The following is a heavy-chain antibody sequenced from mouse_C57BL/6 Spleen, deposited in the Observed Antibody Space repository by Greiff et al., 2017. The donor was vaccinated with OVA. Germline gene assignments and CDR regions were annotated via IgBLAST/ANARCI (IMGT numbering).Heavy chain of an antibody. V-gene: IGHV6-6*01. D-gene: IGHD1-1*01. J-gene: IGHJ1*03. Sequence: EVMLVESGGGLVQPGGSMKLSCAASGFTFSDAWMDWVRQSPEKGLEWVAEIRNKANNHATYYAESVKGRFTISRDDSKSSVYLQMNSLRAEDTGIYYCTRTTTVVAPYWYFDVWGTGTTVTVSS. CDR1: GFTFSDAW. CDR2: IRNKANNHAT. CDR3: TRTTTVVAPYWYFDV.